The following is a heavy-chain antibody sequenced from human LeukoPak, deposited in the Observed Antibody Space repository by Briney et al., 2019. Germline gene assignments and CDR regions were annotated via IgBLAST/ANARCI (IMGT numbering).Heavy chain of an antibody. CDR3: ATDNGYSSGSDRAFDY. Sequence: ASVKVSCKVTGYTLTGLSMHWVRQAPGKGLEWMGGFDPEDGETIYAQKFQGRVTMTEDTSTDTAYMELSSLRSEDTAVYYCATDNGYSSGSDRAFDYWGQGTLVTVSS. V-gene: IGHV1-24*01. CDR2: FDPEDGET. J-gene: IGHJ4*02. D-gene: IGHD6-19*01. CDR1: GYTLTGLS.